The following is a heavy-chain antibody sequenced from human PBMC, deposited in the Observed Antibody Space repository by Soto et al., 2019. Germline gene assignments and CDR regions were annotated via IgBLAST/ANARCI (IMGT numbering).Heavy chain of an antibody. Sequence: EVRLLQSGGGLIQPGESLRLSCAASGFSFSNQALSWVRQAPGKGLEWVSTISGNSGSTYYAASVKGRFNISRDNSKNTLDLQMNSLRAEDTAVYYCGPQILWYGEIPTFVTWGQGTLVSVSS. CDR2: ISGNSGST. D-gene: IGHD3-10*01. CDR3: GPQILWYGEIPTFVT. V-gene: IGHV3-23*01. J-gene: IGHJ5*02. CDR1: GFSFSNQA.